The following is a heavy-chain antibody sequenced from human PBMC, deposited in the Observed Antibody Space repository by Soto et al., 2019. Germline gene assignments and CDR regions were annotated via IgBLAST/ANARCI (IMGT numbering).Heavy chain of an antibody. V-gene: IGHV4-59*06. CDR2: IYVTGAV. J-gene: IGHJ5*02. CDR1: GGSISGYY. D-gene: IGHD2-21*01. Sequence: PSETLSLTCTVSGGSISGYYWSWIRQVPGKGLEWIGHIYVTGAVDYNPSLRDRITISQDTSERQFSLNLRLVTAADTAVYYCARLRIATNNYKWFDPWGQGTLVTVSS. CDR3: ARLRIATNNYKWFDP.